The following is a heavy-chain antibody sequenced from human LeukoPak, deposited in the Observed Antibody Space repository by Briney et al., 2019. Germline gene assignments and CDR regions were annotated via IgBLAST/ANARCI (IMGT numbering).Heavy chain of an antibody. J-gene: IGHJ6*02. D-gene: IGHD6-13*01. CDR3: ARTSSTKRYYYYYYGMDV. V-gene: IGHV4-34*01. CDR2: INHSGST. Sequence: SETLSLTCAVYGGSFSGYYWSWIRQPPGKGLEWIGEINHSGSTNYNPSLKSRVTISVDTSKNQFSLKLSSVTAAGTAVYYCARTSSTKRYYYYYYGMDVWGQGTTVTVSS. CDR1: GGSFSGYY.